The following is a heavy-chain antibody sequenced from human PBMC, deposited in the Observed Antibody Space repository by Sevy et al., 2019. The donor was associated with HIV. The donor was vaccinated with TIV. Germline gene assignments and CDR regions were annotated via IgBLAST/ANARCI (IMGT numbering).Heavy chain of an antibody. J-gene: IGHJ4*02. CDR1: GFTFSSYR. CDR3: ARAVLEISTWRSDY. V-gene: IGHV3-21*01. Sequence: GSLRLSCAASGFTFSSYRMTWVRQAPGKGLEWVSCISSTSAYINYADSVKGRFTIYRDNAKNLLYLQMDSLRAEDTAVYYCARAVLEISTWRSDYWGQGTLVTVSS. CDR2: ISSTSAYI. D-gene: IGHD1-1*01.